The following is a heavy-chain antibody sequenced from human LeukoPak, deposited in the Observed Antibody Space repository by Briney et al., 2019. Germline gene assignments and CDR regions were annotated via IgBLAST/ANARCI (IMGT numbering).Heavy chain of an antibody. Sequence: PGGSLRLSCAASGFTFSSYSMNWVRQAPGKGLEWVSSISSSSSYIHYADSVKGRFTISRDNAKNSLYLQMNSLRAEDTAVYYCARVIVGATEDAFDIWGQGTMVTASS. CDR3: ARVIVGATEDAFDI. CDR2: ISSSSSYI. CDR1: GFTFSSYS. J-gene: IGHJ3*02. V-gene: IGHV3-21*01. D-gene: IGHD1-26*01.